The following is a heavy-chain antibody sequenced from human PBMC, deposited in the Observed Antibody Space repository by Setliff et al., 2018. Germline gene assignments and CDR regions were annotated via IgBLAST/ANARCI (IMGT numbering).Heavy chain of an antibody. J-gene: IGHJ6*03. D-gene: IGHD1-26*01. V-gene: IGHV2-70*11. CDR3: ARTVRSGSYHYYYMDV. Sequence: SGPTLVNPTQTLTLTCTFSGFSLSTSGIYVSWIRQPPGKALEWLARIDWDDDKYYTPSLKTRLTISKDTSKNQVVLTMTNMDSVDTATYYCARTVRSGSYHYYYMDVWGKGTTVTVS. CDR2: IDWDDDK. CDR1: GFSLSTSGIY.